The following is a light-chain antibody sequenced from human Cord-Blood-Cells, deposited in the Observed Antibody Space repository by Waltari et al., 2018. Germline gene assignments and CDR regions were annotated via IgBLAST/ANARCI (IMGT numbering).Light chain of an antibody. CDR1: SSNVGGYNY. Sequence: QSALPQPASVSGSPGQSIPIPCPGTSSNVGGYNYVSWYQQHPGKAPKLMIYDVSNRPSGVSNRFSGSKSGNTASLTISGLQAEDEADYYCSSYTSSSTLVFGGGTKLTVL. J-gene: IGLJ3*02. CDR2: DVS. CDR3: SSYTSSSTLV. V-gene: IGLV2-14*03.